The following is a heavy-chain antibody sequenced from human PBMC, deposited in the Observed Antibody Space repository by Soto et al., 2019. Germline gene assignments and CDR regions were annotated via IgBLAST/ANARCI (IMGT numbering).Heavy chain of an antibody. CDR2: ISYDGSNK. D-gene: IGHD6-19*01. CDR1: GFTFSSYA. J-gene: IGHJ6*02. V-gene: IGHV3-30-3*01. Sequence: QVQLVESGGGVVQPRRSLRLSCAASGFTFSSYAMHWVRQAPGKGLEWVAVISYDGSNKYYADSVKGRFTISRDNSKNMLELQMDSQRAEDTAVYYCARDRDLGYAKWLVLYYYYGIDVWGQGTMVSVSS. CDR3: ARDRDLGYAKWLVLYYYYGIDV.